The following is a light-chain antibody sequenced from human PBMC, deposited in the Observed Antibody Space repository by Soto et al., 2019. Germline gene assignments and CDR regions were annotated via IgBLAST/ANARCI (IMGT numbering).Light chain of an antibody. CDR3: MQALQTPLT. CDR1: QSLLYFNGYNY. Sequence: DIVMTQSPLSLPVTPGEPASISCRSSQSLLYFNGYNYLDWYLQKPGQSPRVLIYLGSNRASGVPDRFSGSGSGTEFTLNISRVEAEDIGVYFCMQALQTPLTFGGGTKLEIK. V-gene: IGKV2-28*01. CDR2: LGS. J-gene: IGKJ4*01.